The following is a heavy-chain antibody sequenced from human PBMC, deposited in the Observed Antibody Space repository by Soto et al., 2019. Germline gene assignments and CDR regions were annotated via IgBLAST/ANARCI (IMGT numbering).Heavy chain of an antibody. CDR1: GGSISSSSYY. CDR3: ARSSMVRGVIKGILFDY. CDR2: IYYSGST. Sequence: LSLTCTVSGGSISSSSYYWGWIRQPPGKGLEWIGSIYYSGSTYYNPSLKSRVTISVDTSKNQFSLKLSSVTAADTAVYYCARSSMVRGVIKGILFDYWGQGTLVTVSS. D-gene: IGHD3-10*01. V-gene: IGHV4-39*01. J-gene: IGHJ4*02.